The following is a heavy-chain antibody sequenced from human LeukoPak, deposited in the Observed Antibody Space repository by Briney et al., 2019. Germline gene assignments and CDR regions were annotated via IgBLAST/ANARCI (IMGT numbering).Heavy chain of an antibody. J-gene: IGHJ4*02. Sequence: RGSLRPSCAVSGFRASGYWMTWVRPAPGEGLEWVAHIKQDGSEKNYVGSVKGRYTISRDNAENSLFLQMNSLRVEDTAVYYCAREWQGGIAAAGTRIEGDYWGQGTLVAVSS. CDR1: GFRASGYW. D-gene: IGHD6-13*01. V-gene: IGHV3-7*01. CDR3: AREWQGGIAAAGTRIEGDY. CDR2: IKQDGSEK.